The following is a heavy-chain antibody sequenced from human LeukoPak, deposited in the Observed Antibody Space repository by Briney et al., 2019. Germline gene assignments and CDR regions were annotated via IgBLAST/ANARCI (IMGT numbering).Heavy chain of an antibody. V-gene: IGHV4-59*01. CDR2: IYYSGST. Sequence: SSETLSLTCTVSGGSISSYYWSWIRQPPGKGLEWIGYIYYSGSTNYNPSLKSRVTISVDTSKNQFSLKLSSVTAADTAVYYCARDVNDYYDSSGQDSPDYWGQGTLVTVSS. J-gene: IGHJ4*02. CDR1: GGSISSYY. D-gene: IGHD3-22*01. CDR3: ARDVNDYYDSSGQDSPDY.